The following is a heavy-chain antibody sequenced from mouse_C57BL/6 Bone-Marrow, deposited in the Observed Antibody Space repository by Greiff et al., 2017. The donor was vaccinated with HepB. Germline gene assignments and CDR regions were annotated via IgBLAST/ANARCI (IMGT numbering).Heavy chain of an antibody. CDR1: GYTFPSYG. V-gene: IGHV1-81*01. Sequence: QVQLKQSGAELARPGASVKLSCKASGYTFPSYGLSWVKQRTGQGLEWIGEIYPRSGNTYYNEKFKGKATLTADKSSSTAYMELRSLTSEDSAVYFCARPFYYGSSLGYFDYRAQGTTLTVSS. J-gene: IGHJ2*01. CDR3: ARPFYYGSSLGYFDY. D-gene: IGHD1-1*01. CDR2: IYPRSGNT.